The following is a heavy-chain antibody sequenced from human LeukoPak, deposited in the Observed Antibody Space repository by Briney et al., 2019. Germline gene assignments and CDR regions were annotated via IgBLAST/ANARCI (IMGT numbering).Heavy chain of an antibody. CDR1: GGSFSGYY. Sequence: KSSETLSLTCAVYGGSFSGYYWSWIRQPPGKGLEWIGEINHSGSTNYNPSPKSRVTISVDTSKNQFSLKLSSVTAADTAVYYCARGKGRWLQADYWGQGTLVTVSS. J-gene: IGHJ4*02. CDR3: ARGKGRWLQADY. D-gene: IGHD5-24*01. CDR2: INHSGST. V-gene: IGHV4-34*01.